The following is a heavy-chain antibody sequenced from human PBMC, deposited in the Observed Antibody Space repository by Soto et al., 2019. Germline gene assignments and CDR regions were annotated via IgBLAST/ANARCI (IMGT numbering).Heavy chain of an antibody. CDR2: IYPGDSGT. CDR3: ARQAAAGNYYYAMDV. CDR1: GYXFTTYW. D-gene: IGHD6-13*01. V-gene: IGHV5-51*01. J-gene: IGHJ6*02. Sequence: PGESLXIRCKGSGYXFTTYWIGWVRKMPGKGLEGMVIIYPGDSGTRYSPSFQGQATISADKSINTTYLQWSSLKASDTAIFYCARQAAAGNYYYAMDVWGQGTTVTVSS.